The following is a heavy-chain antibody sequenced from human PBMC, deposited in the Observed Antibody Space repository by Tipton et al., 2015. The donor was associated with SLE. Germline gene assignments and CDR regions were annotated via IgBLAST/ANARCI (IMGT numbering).Heavy chain of an antibody. CDR2: INHGGST. Sequence: TLSLTCAVYGGSFSVYYWTWIRQPPGKGLEWIGEINHGGSTNYNPSLKSRVTISIDTSKNQFSLKLSSVTAADTAVYYCARGGVGGYDYFDYWGQGTLVTVSS. V-gene: IGHV4-34*01. CDR1: GGSFSVYY. CDR3: ARGGVGGYDYFDY. J-gene: IGHJ4*02. D-gene: IGHD5-12*01.